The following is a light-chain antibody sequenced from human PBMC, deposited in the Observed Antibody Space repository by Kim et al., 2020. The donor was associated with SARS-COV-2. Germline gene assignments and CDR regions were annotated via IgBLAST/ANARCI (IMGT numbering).Light chain of an antibody. CDR3: QACDSSTAV. V-gene: IGLV3-1*01. CDR2: QDS. CDR1: KLGDKY. J-gene: IGLJ2*01. Sequence: SYELTQPPSVSVSPGQTASITCSGDKLGDKYACWYQQKPGQSPVLVIYQDSKRPSGFPERFSGSNSGNTATLTISGTQAMDEADYYCQACDSSTAVFGGGTQLTVL.